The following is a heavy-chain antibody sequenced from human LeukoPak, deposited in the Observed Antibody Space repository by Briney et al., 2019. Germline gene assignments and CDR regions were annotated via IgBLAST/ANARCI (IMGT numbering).Heavy chain of an antibody. CDR1: GGSLSSYY. Sequence: PSETLSLNRTVPGGSLSSYYWSWIRQPPGKGLEWIGYIYYSGSTNYNPSLKSRVTISVGTSKNQFSLKLSSVTAADTAVYYCARADGDYDLSAFDIWGQGTMVTVSS. V-gene: IGHV4-59*01. CDR3: ARADGDYDLSAFDI. D-gene: IGHD4-17*01. CDR2: IYYSGST. J-gene: IGHJ3*02.